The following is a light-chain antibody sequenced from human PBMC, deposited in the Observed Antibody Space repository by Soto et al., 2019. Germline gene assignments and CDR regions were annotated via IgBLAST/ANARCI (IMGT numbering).Light chain of an antibody. Sequence: QSLLTQARSVSGSPGQSVTISWAGTSSDVGGYNYVSWYQQHPGKAPKLMIYDVSKRPTGVPDRSSGSKSGNTASLTISRLQAEDEADYYCCSYAGSFPYVFGTGTKVTVL. J-gene: IGLJ1*01. CDR2: DVS. CDR3: CSYAGSFPYV. CDR1: SSDVGGYNY. V-gene: IGLV2-11*01.